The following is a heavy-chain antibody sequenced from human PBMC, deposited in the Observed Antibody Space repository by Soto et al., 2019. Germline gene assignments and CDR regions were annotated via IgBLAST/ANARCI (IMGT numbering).Heavy chain of an antibody. CDR3: ARNFDTITYYFDY. V-gene: IGHV3-30-3*01. J-gene: IGHJ4*02. D-gene: IGHD3-9*01. Sequence: GGSLRLSCAASEFSFSSYAMHWIRQAPGKGLEWVAVISFDGNIIHYADSVKGRFIISRDNSKNTLYLQMHSLSGEDTAVYYCARNFDTITYYFDYWGQGTLVTVSS. CDR2: ISFDGNII. CDR1: EFSFSSYA.